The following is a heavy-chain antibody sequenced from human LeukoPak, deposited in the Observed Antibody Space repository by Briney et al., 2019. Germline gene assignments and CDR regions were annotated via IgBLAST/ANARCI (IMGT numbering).Heavy chain of an antibody. CDR3: ARSLSTAGIDY. D-gene: IGHD2-2*01. V-gene: IGHV4-38-2*01. J-gene: IGHJ4*02. CDR2: IYQSGST. CDR1: GYSITTGRY. Sequence: SETLSLTCAVSGYSITTGRYWGWIRQPPGKGLEWIGSIYQSGSTYYNPSLKSRVTISVDKSKNQFSLNLRSVTAPDTAVYYCARSLSTAGIDYWGQGILVTVFS.